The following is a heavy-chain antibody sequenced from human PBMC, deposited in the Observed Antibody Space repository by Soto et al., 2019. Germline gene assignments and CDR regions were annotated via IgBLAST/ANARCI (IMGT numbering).Heavy chain of an antibody. CDR1: GFTFSSYG. J-gene: IGHJ1*01. Sequence: GGSLRLSCAASGFTFSSYGMHWVRQAPGKGLEWVAVIWYDGSNKYYADSVKGRFTISRDNSKNTLYLQMNSLRAEDTAVYYCARGGPTKPSQYFQHWGQGTLVTVSS. CDR2: IWYDGSNK. V-gene: IGHV3-33*01. CDR3: ARGGPTKPSQYFQH. D-gene: IGHD1-1*01.